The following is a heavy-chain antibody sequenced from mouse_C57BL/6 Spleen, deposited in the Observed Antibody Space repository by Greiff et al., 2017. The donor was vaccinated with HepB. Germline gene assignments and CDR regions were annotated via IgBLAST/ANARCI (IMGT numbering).Heavy chain of an antibody. D-gene: IGHD1-1*01. V-gene: IGHV5-4*03. J-gene: IGHJ2*01. CDR1: GFTFSSYA. CDR3: ARVITTVVATTPFDY. CDR2: ISDGGSYT. Sequence: EVMLVESGGGLVKPGGSLKLSCAASGFTFSSYAMSWVRQTPEKRLEWVATISDGGSYTYYPDNVKGRFTISRDNAKNNLYLQMSHLKSEDTAMYYCARVITTVVATTPFDYWGQGTTLTVSS.